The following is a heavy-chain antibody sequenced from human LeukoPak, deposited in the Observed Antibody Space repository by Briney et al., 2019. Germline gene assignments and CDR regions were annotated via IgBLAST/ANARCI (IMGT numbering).Heavy chain of an antibody. CDR3: ARRAGAYSHPYDY. CDR1: GFNFSNYA. CDR2: ISDSGNKT. J-gene: IGHJ4*02. Sequence: GGSLRLSCAASGFNFSNYAMTWVRQGPGRGLEWVSTISDSGNKTYYVDSVKGRFTVSRDNSRNTLYLQLNSLRAEDTAVYYCARRAGAYSHPYDYWGQGTLVTVSS. V-gene: IGHV3-23*01. D-gene: IGHD4/OR15-4a*01.